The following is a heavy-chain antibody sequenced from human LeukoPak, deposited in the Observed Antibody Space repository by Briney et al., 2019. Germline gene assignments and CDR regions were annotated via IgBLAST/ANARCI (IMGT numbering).Heavy chain of an antibody. CDR2: ISAYNGNT. CDR1: GYTFTSYG. Sequence: ASVNVSCKASGYTFTSYGISWVRQAPGQGLEWMGWISAYNGNTNYAQKLQGRVTMTTDTSTSTAYMELRSLRSDDTAVYYCARGVAAAGTAWSYYYYYYMDVWGKGTTVTVSS. CDR3: ARGVAAAGTAWSYYYYYYMDV. J-gene: IGHJ6*03. V-gene: IGHV1-18*01. D-gene: IGHD6-13*01.